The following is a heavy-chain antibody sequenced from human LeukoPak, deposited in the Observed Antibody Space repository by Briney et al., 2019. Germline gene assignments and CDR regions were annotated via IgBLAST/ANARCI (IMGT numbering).Heavy chain of an antibody. CDR3: ASSSQWPWAVD. Sequence: GGSLRLSCAASGFTFSSYSMNWVRQAPGKGLEWVSYISSSSSTIYYADSVKGRFTISRDNAKNSLYLQMNSLRAEDTAVYYCASSSQWPWAVDWGQGTLVTVSS. V-gene: IGHV3-48*04. D-gene: IGHD6-19*01. J-gene: IGHJ4*02. CDR2: ISSSSSTI. CDR1: GFTFSSYS.